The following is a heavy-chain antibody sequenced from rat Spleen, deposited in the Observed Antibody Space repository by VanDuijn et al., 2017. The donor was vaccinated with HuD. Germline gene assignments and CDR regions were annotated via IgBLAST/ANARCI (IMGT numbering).Heavy chain of an antibody. CDR1: GFTFSNYG. CDR2: ISSDGSST. Sequence: EVQLVESGGGLVQPGRSLKLSCAASGFTFSNYGMAWVRQAPKKGLEWVASISSDGSSTYYGDSVKGRFPISRDNAKSTLYLQMDSLRSEDTASYYCARAQEAITTWFAYWGQGTLVTVSS. V-gene: IGHV5-29*01. CDR3: ARAQEAITTWFAY. J-gene: IGHJ3*01. D-gene: IGHD1-1*01.